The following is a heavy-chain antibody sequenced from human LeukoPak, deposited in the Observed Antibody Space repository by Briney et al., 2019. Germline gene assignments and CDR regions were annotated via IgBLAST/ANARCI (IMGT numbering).Heavy chain of an antibody. V-gene: IGHV1-8*01. D-gene: IGHD3-3*01. CDR1: GYTFTSYD. J-gene: IGHJ3*02. CDR2: MNPNSGNT. Sequence: GASVKVSCKASGYTFTSYDINWVRQATGQGLEWMGWMNPNSGNTGYAQKFQGRVTMTRNTSISTAYMELSSLRSEDTAVYYSARGLRITIFGVVIISAFDIWGQGTMVTVSS. CDR3: ARGLRITIFGVVIISAFDI.